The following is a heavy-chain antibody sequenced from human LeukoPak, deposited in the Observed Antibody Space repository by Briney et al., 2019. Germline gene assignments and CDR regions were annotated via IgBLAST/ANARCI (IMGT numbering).Heavy chain of an antibody. D-gene: IGHD2-21*02. J-gene: IGHJ5*02. Sequence: ASVKVSCKASGHTFNTYGISWVRQAPGQRPEWMGWINTDNGNTKYAQKFQGRVTMTTDTSTSTAYMELSSLRSDDTAVYYCARKGCTGDCYRFDPWGQGTLVTVSS. CDR2: INTDNGNT. CDR3: ARKGCTGDCYRFDP. CDR1: GHTFNTYG. V-gene: IGHV1-18*01.